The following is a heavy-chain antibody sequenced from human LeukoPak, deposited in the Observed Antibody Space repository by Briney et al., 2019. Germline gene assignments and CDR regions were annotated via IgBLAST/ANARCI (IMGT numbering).Heavy chain of an antibody. V-gene: IGHV3-74*01. Sequence: PGGSLRLSCAASGFTLSKHWMHWVRQAPGKGLVWVSRINSDETTLQYADSVKGRFTISRDAAKITLYLQMNSLRAEDTAVYYCARVIVGGTGFDCWGQGTLVTVSS. D-gene: IGHD1-26*01. CDR3: ARVIVGGTGFDC. CDR2: INSDETTL. J-gene: IGHJ4*02. CDR1: GFTLSKHW.